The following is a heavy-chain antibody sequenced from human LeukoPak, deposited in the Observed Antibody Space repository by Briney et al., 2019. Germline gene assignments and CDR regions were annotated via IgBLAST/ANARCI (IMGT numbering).Heavy chain of an antibody. CDR1: GGSFSGYY. CDR2: INHSGST. V-gene: IGHV4-34*01. CDR3: ARGVVAATFYYYMDV. Sequence: SETLSLTCAVYGGSFSGYYWSWIRQPPGKGLEWIGEINHSGSTNYNPSLKSRVTISVDTSKNQFSLKLSSVTAADTAVYYCARGVVAATFYYYMDVWGKGTMVTVSS. D-gene: IGHD2-15*01. J-gene: IGHJ6*03.